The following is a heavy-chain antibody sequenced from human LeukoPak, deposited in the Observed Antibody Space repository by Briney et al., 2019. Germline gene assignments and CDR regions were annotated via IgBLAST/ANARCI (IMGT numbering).Heavy chain of an antibody. CDR2: IQTDGNPK. CDR3: ARETSSEIVGGMYV. CDR1: GFIFSNSG. V-gene: IGHV3-30*02. J-gene: IGHJ6*02. D-gene: IGHD3-22*01. Sequence: GGSLRLSCAASGFIFSNSGMHWVRQAPGKGLEWVAFIQTDGNPKYYADSVRGRFTISRDNFKKTCYLQMDSLRVEDTAVYYCARETSSEIVGGMYVRGQGTTVTATS.